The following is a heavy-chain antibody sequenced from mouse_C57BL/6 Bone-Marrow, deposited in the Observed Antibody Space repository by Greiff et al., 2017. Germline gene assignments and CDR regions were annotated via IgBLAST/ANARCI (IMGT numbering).Heavy chain of an antibody. CDR1: GYTFTNYW. J-gene: IGHJ4*01. Sequence: QVQLKQSGAELVRPGTSVKMSCKASGYTFTNYWIGWAKQRPGHGLEWIGDIYPGGGYTNYNDKFKGKATLTADTSSSTAYMQFSSLTSEDTAIYYGARYYYGSSYAMDYWGQGTSVTVSS. CDR2: IYPGGGYT. D-gene: IGHD1-1*01. V-gene: IGHV1-63*01. CDR3: ARYYYGSSYAMDY.